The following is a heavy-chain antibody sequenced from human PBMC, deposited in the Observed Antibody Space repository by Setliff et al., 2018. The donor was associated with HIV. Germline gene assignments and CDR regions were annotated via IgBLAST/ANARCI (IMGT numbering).Heavy chain of an antibody. CDR3: VRHVWSDDFLVPGWFDS. V-gene: IGHV4-39*01. D-gene: IGHD3-3*01. J-gene: IGHJ5*01. CDR1: GGSIIDSRYF. Sequence: PSETLSLTCTVSGGSIIDSRYFWGWIRQPPGKGLEWNGSVYYSGITYYSSSLKSRVTVSVDTSRIQFSLKLTSVTAADTAVYKCVRHVWSDDFLVPGWFDSWSQGTLVTVSS. CDR2: VYYSGIT.